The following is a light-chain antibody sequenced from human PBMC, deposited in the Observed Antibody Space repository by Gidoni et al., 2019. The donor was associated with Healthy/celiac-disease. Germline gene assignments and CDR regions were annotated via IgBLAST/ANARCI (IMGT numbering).Light chain of an antibody. Sequence: DIVMTQSPDSLAVSLGERATIHCKSSQSVLYSSNNKNYLAWYQQKPGQPPKLLIYWASTRESGVPDRFSGSGSGTDFTLTISSLQAEDEAVYYCQQYYSTPRTFGQGTKVEIK. CDR2: WAS. CDR1: QSVLYSSNNKNY. V-gene: IGKV4-1*01. J-gene: IGKJ1*01. CDR3: QQYYSTPRT.